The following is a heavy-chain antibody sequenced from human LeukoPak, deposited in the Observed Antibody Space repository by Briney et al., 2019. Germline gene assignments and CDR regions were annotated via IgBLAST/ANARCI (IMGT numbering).Heavy chain of an antibody. J-gene: IGHJ4*02. CDR2: IKQEGSEK. D-gene: IGHD4-23*01. Sequence: GGSLRLSCAASGFTFSSYWMSWVGQAPGKGLEWVANIKQEGSEKYYVDSVKGRFTISRGNAKNSLYLQMNSLRAEDTALYYCAKDYTVVGSGFDYWGQGTLVTVSS. V-gene: IGHV3-7*03. CDR3: AKDYTVVGSGFDY. CDR1: GFTFSSYW.